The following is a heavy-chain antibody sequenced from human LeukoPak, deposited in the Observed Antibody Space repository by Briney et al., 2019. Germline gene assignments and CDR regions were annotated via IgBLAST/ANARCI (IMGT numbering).Heavy chain of an antibody. J-gene: IGHJ4*02. D-gene: IGHD7-27*01. Sequence: SVKVSCKASGGTFSSYAISWVRQAPGQGLEWMGGIIPIFGTANYAQKFQGRVTITADKSTSTAYMELSNLRDDDTAIYYCARHVGISFWGQGTLVTVSS. V-gene: IGHV1-69*06. CDR3: ARHVGISF. CDR2: IIPIFGTA. CDR1: GGTFSSYA.